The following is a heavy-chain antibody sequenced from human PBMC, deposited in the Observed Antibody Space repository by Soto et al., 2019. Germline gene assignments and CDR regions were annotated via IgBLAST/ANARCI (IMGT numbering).Heavy chain of an antibody. CDR2: IIPIFGTA. CDR1: GGTFSSYA. V-gene: IGHV1-69*13. Sequence: SVKVSCKASGGTFSSYAISWVRQAPGQGLEWMGGIIPIFGTANYAQKFQGRVTITADESTSTAYMELSSLRSEDTAIYYCASRKKTTDAFDIWGQATMVTVSS. CDR3: ASRKKTTDAFDI. J-gene: IGHJ3*02. D-gene: IGHD1-1*01.